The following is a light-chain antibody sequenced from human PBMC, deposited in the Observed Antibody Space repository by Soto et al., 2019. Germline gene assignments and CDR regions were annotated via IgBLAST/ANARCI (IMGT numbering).Light chain of an antibody. V-gene: IGKV3-20*01. Sequence: EIVVTQSPGTLSLSAGERATLSCRASQSVSSSYLAWYQQKPGQAPRLLIYGASSRATGIPDRFSGSGSGTDFTLTISRMEPEDFAVYYCQQYGTSPRTFGQGTKV. CDR3: QQYGTSPRT. CDR2: GAS. J-gene: IGKJ1*01. CDR1: QSVSSSY.